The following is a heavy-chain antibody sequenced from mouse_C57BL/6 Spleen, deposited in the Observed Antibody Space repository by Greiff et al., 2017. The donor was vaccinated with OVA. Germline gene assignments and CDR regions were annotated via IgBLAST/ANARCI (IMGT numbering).Heavy chain of an antibody. CDR3: ARGEYGYDYFDY. V-gene: IGHV1-53*01. J-gene: IGHJ2*01. CDR2: INPSYGGT. CDR1: GYTFTSYW. D-gene: IGHD2-2*01. Sequence: QVQLQQPGTELVKPGASVKLSCKASGYTFTSYWMHWVKQRPGQGLEWIGNINPSYGGTNYNEKFKSKATLTVDKSSSTAYMQLSSLTSEDSAVYYCARGEYGYDYFDYWGQGTTLTVSS.